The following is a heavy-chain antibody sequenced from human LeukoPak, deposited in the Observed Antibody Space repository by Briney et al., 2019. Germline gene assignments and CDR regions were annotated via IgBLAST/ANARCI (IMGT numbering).Heavy chain of an antibody. V-gene: IGHV4-59*08. Sequence: SESLCLTCTVSGGSISSYYWSRIRQPPGKELEWIGYIYYSVSTNYNPSLKSRVTISVDTSKNQFSLKLSSVTAADTAVYYCARHLGDIPTPRIGYYYYGMDVWGQGTTVPVSS. CDR3: ARHLGDIPTPRIGYYYYGMDV. J-gene: IGHJ6*02. CDR2: IYYSVST. CDR1: GGSISSYY. D-gene: IGHD3-16*01.